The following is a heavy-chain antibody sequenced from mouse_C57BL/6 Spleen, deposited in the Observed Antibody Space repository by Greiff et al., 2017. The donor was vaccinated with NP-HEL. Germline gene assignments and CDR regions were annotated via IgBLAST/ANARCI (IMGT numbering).Heavy chain of an antibody. Sequence: QVQLQQSGPELVKPGASVKISCKASGYAFSSSWMNWVKQRPGKGLEWIGRIYPGDGDTNYNGKFKGKATLTADKSSSTAYMQLSSLTSEDSAVYFCARFPITTEAMDYWGQGTSVTVSS. CDR1: GYAFSSSW. V-gene: IGHV1-82*01. CDR3: ARFPITTEAMDY. CDR2: IYPGDGDT. J-gene: IGHJ4*01. D-gene: IGHD1-1*01.